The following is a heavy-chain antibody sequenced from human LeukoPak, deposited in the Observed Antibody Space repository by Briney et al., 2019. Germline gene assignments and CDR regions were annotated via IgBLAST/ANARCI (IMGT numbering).Heavy chain of an antibody. V-gene: IGHV3-48*03. D-gene: IGHD2-2*01. CDR3: ASLRGVPIDP. J-gene: IGHJ5*02. CDR2: ISSSGSTI. Sequence: GGYLRLSCAASGFTFSSYEMNWVRQAPGKGLEWVSYISSSGSTIYYADSVKGRFAISRDNAKNSLYLQMNSLRAEDMAVYYCASLRGVPIDPWGQGTLVTVSS. CDR1: GFTFSSYE.